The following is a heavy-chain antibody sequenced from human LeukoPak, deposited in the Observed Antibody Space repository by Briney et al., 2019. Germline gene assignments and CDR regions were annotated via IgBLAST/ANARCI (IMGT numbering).Heavy chain of an antibody. D-gene: IGHD3-10*01. CDR1: GGSISSSHYY. J-gene: IGHJ3*02. Sequence: PSETLSLTCNVSGGSISSSHYYGAWIRRPPGKGLECIGTIYYSGSTYYNPSLKSRVAISVDTSKNQLSLKLNSVTAADTAVYYCARRGGSGRSFDIWGQGTMVTVSS. CDR2: IYYSGST. V-gene: IGHV4-39*01. CDR3: ARRGGSGRSFDI.